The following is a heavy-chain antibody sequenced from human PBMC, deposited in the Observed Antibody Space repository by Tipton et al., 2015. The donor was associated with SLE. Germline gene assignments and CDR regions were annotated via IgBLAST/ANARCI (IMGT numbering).Heavy chain of an antibody. CDR3: ARGSWDSRSWSCNS. Sequence: SLRLSCAASGFTFSSYWMSWVRQAPGKGLEWVANIKQDGSEKYYVDSVKGRFTISRDNAKYSLYLQMNSLRAEDTAVYYCARGSWDSRSWSCNSWGQGPLVPVPS. D-gene: IGHD6-13*01. V-gene: IGHV3-7*04. CDR2: IKQDGSEK. CDR1: GFTFSSYW. J-gene: IGHJ4*02.